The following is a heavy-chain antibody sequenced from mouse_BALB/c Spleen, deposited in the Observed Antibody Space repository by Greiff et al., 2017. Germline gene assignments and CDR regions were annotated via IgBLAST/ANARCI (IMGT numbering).Heavy chain of an antibody. CDR3: ARNYRYGGYYAMDY. V-gene: IGHV1-18*01. J-gene: IGHJ4*01. Sequence: EVKLVESGPELVKPGASVKIPCKASGYTFTDYNMDWVKQSHGKSLEWIGDINPNNGGTIYNQKFKGKATLTVDKSSSTAYMELRSLTSEDTAVYYCARNYRYGGYYAMDYWGQGTSVTVSS. D-gene: IGHD2-14*01. CDR2: INPNNGGT. CDR1: GYTFTDYN.